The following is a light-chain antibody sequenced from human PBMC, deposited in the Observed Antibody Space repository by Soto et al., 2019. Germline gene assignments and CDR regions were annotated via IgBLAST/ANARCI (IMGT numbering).Light chain of an antibody. CDR1: SGHSSYA. V-gene: IGLV4-69*01. CDR2: LNSDGSH. Sequence: QLVLTQSPSASASLGASVKLTCTLSSGHSSYAIAWHQQQPEKGPRYLMKLNSDGSHSKGDGIPDRFSGSSSGAERYLTISGLQSEDEADYYWQTWGTGIAVFGGGTQLTVL. J-gene: IGLJ7*01. CDR3: QTWGTGIAV.